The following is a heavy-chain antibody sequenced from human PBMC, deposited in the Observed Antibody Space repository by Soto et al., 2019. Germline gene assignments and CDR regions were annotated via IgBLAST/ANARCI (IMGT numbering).Heavy chain of an antibody. CDR2: IIPIFGTA. CDR3: ARTRRGRSSSPFDY. CDR1: GGTFSSYA. V-gene: IGHV1-69*01. D-gene: IGHD6-13*01. Sequence: QVQLVQSGAEVKKSGSSVKVSCKASGGTFSSYAISWVRQAPGQGLEWMGGIIPIFGTANYAQKFQGRVTITADESTSTAYMELSSLRSEDTAVYYCARTRRGRSSSPFDYWGQGTLVTVSS. J-gene: IGHJ4*02.